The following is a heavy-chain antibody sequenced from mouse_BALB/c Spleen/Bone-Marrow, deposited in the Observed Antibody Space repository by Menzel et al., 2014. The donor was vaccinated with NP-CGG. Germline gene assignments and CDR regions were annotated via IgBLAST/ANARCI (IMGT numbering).Heavy chain of an antibody. CDR3: ARRGNWGYAMDY. Sequence: QVQLQQSGPELVKPGASVKISCEASGYSFTSYCIHWVKQRPGQGLEWIGWIFPGSGNIKYNEKFKGEATLTADTSSSTAYMRLSSLTSEDSAVYFCARRGNWGYAMDYWGQGTSVTVSS. V-gene: IGHV1-66*01. CDR2: IFPGSGNI. J-gene: IGHJ4*01. CDR1: GYSFTSYC. D-gene: IGHD2-1*01.